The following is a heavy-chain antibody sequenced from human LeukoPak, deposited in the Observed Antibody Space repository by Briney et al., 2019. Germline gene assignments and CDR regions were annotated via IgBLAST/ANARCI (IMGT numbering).Heavy chain of an antibody. Sequence: SETLSLTCTVSGGSIKSHFWSWVRQPPGKRLEWIGYIFHSGSTNYNPSLKSRVTISVDTSKNQFSLRLTSVTAADTAVYYCAREGKITMVRGVIRYYYMDVWGKGTTVTISS. D-gene: IGHD3-10*01. J-gene: IGHJ6*03. CDR3: AREGKITMVRGVIRYYYMDV. CDR2: IFHSGST. V-gene: IGHV4-59*11. CDR1: GGSIKSHF.